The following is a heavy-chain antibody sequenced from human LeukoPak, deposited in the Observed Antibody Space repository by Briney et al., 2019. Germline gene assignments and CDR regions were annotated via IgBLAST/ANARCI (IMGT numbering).Heavy chain of an antibody. V-gene: IGHV3-30-3*01. CDR3: ARAPWRSHFDY. CDR2: ISYDGSNK. Sequence: PGGSLRLSCAASGFTFSSYAMHWVRQAPGKGLEWVAVISYDGSNKYYADSVKGRFTISRDNSKNTLYLQMNSLRAEDTAVYYCARAPWRSHFDYWGQGTLVTVSS. CDR1: GFTFSSYA. J-gene: IGHJ4*02.